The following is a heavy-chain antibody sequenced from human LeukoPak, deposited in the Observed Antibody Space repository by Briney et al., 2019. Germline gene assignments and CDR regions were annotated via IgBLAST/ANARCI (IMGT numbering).Heavy chain of an antibody. Sequence: PGGSLRLSCAASGFTFTSYTINWVRQAPGKGLEWVSSITSPSSNIHYADSVKGRFTISRDNAKNSLYLQMNSLRAEDTAVYYCAGGGAKGAFDIWGQGTMVTVSS. V-gene: IGHV3-21*01. CDR1: GFTFTSYT. CDR2: ITSPSSNI. D-gene: IGHD3-10*01. J-gene: IGHJ3*02. CDR3: AGGGAKGAFDI.